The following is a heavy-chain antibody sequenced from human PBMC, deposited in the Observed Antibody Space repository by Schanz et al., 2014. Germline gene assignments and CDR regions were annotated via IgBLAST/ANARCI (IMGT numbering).Heavy chain of an antibody. CDR2: IGNGGVTI. Sequence: VQLLESGGGLVKPGGSLRLSCTASGFPFSDYFMAWIRQPPGRGLEWVSYIGNGGVTIYYADSVKGRFTISRDNAKNSLYLEMNSLRAEDTAVYFCAKIERNEDWGQGTLVTVSS. CDR1: GFPFSDYF. V-gene: IGHV3-11*01. J-gene: IGHJ4*02. CDR3: AKIERNED. D-gene: IGHD1-1*01.